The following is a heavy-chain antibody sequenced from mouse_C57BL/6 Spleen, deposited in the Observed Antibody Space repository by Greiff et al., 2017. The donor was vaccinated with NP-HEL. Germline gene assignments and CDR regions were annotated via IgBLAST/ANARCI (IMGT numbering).Heavy chain of an antibody. CDR3: ARGRDYSDY. J-gene: IGHJ2*01. Sequence: ESGPGLVKPSQSLSLTCSVTGYSITSGYYWNWIRQFPGNKLEWMGYISYDGSNNYNPALKNRISITRDTSKNQFFLKLNSVTTEDTATYYCARGRDYSDYWGQGTTLTVSS. CDR2: ISYDGSN. V-gene: IGHV3-6*01. CDR1: GYSITSGYY.